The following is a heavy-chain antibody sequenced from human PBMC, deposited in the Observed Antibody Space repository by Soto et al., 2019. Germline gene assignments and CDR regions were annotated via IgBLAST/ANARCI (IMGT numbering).Heavy chain of an antibody. D-gene: IGHD3-16*02. CDR1: GFTFSSYA. CDR2: ISYDGSNK. V-gene: IGHV3-30-3*01. Sequence: GGSLRLSCAASGFTFSSYAMHWVRQAPGKGLEWVAVISYDGSNKYYADSVKGRFTISRDNSKNTLYLQMNSLRAEDTAVYYCASLAGVAELSDYFDYWGQGTLVTVSS. CDR3: ASLAGVAELSDYFDY. J-gene: IGHJ4*02.